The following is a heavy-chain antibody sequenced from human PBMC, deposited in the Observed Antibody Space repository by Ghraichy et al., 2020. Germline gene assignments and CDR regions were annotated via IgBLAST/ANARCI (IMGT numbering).Heavy chain of an antibody. J-gene: IGHJ4*02. CDR3: ARDAVVAAPFDS. CDR2: INPKSGGT. CDR1: GYTFTGSY. Sequence: ASVKVSCKASGYTFTGSYMHWLRQAPGQGLEWMGWINPKSGGTKYAPKFQGRVTMTRDTSIRTVYMELSRLRSDDTAMYYCARDAVVAAPFDSWGQGTLVTVSS. V-gene: IGHV1-2*02. D-gene: IGHD2-15*01.